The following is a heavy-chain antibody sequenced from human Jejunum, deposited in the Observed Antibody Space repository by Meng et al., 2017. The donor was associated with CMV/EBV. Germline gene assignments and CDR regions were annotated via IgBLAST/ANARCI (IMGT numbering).Heavy chain of an antibody. D-gene: IGHD2-8*02. V-gene: IGHV3-74*01. J-gene: IGHJ4*02. Sequence: VQRVEFGGGLFQPCVFLRLSCTDSGFTFSDYWMHWVRQVPGEGLVWVPRINTDWSITSYADSVKGRFTISRDNAKNTLYLQMNSLRAGDSAVYYCARDLTGIRDYWGQGTLVNVSS. CDR3: ARDLTGIRDY. CDR2: INTDWSIT. CDR1: GFTFSDYW.